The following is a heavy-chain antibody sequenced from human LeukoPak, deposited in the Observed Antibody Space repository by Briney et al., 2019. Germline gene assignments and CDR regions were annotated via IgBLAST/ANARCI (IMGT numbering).Heavy chain of an antibody. V-gene: IGHV1-8*01. CDR3: ARAKHSSGYYHDY. J-gene: IGHJ4*02. Sequence: ASVKVSCKASGYTFTSYDINWVRQATGQGLEWMGWVNPNSGNTGYAQKFQGRVTMTRSTSISTAYMELSSLGSEDTAVYYCARAKHSSGYYHDYWGQGTLVTVSS. D-gene: IGHD3-22*01. CDR1: GYTFTSYD. CDR2: VNPNSGNT.